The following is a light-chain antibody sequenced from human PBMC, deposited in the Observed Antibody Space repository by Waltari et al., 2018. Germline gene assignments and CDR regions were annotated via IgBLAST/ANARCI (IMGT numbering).Light chain of an antibody. CDR3: CSYAGSYTVV. CDR2: DVS. J-gene: IGLJ2*01. Sequence: QSALTQPRSVSGSPGQSVTISCTGTSNDVGGYNYVSWYQQHPGKAPKLMIYDVSKRPSGVPDRVPASKSGNTASLTISGLQAEDEADYYCCSYAGSYTVVFGGGTKLTVL. CDR1: SNDVGGYNY. V-gene: IGLV2-11*01.